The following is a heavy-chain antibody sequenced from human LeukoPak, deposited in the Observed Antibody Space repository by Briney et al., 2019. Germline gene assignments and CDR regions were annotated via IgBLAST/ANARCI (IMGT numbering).Heavy chain of an antibody. Sequence: AASVKVSCKASGGTFSSYAISWVRQAPGQGLKWMGGIIPLFGTANYAQQFRGRVTITADESTSTAYMELSSLRSEDTAVYYCARGKLLDTFDLWGQGTVVTVSS. CDR3: ARGKLLDTFDL. CDR2: IIPLFGTA. D-gene: IGHD4-23*01. CDR1: GGTFSSYA. J-gene: IGHJ3*01. V-gene: IGHV1-69*13.